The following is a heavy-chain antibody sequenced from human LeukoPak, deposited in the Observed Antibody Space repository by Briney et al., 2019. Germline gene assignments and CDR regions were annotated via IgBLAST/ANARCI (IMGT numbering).Heavy chain of an antibody. J-gene: IGHJ4*02. D-gene: IGHD6-19*01. CDR2: ISYDESNK. CDR3: ARGFSGGGVVAGPPNS. CDR1: GFIFNNYA. Sequence: LSGGSLRLSCAASGFIFNNYAMHWVRQAPGKGLEWLAVISYDESNKYYADSVKGRFTISRDNSKNALYLQMNILRAEDTAVYFCARGFSGGGVVAGPPNSWGQGTLVTVSS. V-gene: IGHV3-30-3*01.